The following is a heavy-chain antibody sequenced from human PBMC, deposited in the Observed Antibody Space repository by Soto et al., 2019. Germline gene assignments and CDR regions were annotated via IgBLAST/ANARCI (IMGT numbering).Heavy chain of an antibody. CDR1: GGSFSGYY. CDR3: ARVSGIYYYAMDV. D-gene: IGHD3-10*01. CDR2: INHSGST. J-gene: IGHJ6*02. V-gene: IGHV4-34*01. Sequence: QVQLQQWGAGLLKPSETLSLTCAVYGGSFSGYYWSWIRQPPGKGLEWIGEINHSGSTNYNPSLKIRVTISVDTSKTQFSLKLSSVTAADTAVYYCARVSGIYYYAMDVWGQGTKVTVSS.